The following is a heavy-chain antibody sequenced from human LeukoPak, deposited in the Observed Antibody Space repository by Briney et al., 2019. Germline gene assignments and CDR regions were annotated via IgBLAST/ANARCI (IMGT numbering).Heavy chain of an antibody. CDR1: GFTFSSYG. Sequence: PRGSLRLSCAASGFTFSSYGMHWVRQAPGKGLEWVAVIWYDGSNKYYADSVKGRFTISRDNSKNTLYLQMNSLRAEDTAVYYCARERVGATGNGMDVWGQGTTVTVSS. CDR2: IWYDGSNK. D-gene: IGHD1-26*01. CDR3: ARERVGATGNGMDV. J-gene: IGHJ6*02. V-gene: IGHV3-33*01.